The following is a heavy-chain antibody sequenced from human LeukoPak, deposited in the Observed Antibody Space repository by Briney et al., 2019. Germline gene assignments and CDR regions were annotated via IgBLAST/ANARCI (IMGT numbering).Heavy chain of an antibody. CDR1: GGSFSGYY. CDR2: INHSGST. V-gene: IGHV4-34*01. Sequence: PSETLSLTCAVYGGSFSGYYWSWIRQPPGKGLEWIGEINHSGSTNYNPSLKSRVTISVDTSKNQFSLKLSSVTAADTAVYYCARGRTTMVRGVIINPFDYWGQGTLVTVSS. CDR3: ARGRTTMVRGVIINPFDY. D-gene: IGHD3-10*01. J-gene: IGHJ4*02.